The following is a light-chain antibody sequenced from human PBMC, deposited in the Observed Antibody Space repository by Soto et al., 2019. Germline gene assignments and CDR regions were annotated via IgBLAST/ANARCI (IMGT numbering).Light chain of an antibody. V-gene: IGKV3D-15*01. Sequence: EIVMTQSPATLSVSPGGRATLSCRASQSVSSNLAWYRQRPGQPPRLLIYGASTRATGIPARFSGSGSGTEFTLNISSLQSEDSAVYYCQQYHHWPPLTFGGGTKVEIK. J-gene: IGKJ4*01. CDR1: QSVSSN. CDR2: GAS. CDR3: QQYHHWPPLT.